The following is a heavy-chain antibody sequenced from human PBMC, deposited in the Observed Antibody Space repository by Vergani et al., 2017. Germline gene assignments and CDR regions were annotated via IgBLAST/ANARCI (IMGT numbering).Heavy chain of an antibody. CDR2: ISWNSGAV. CDR1: GFTFIMHA. CDR3: ARDGKSLSIPHYGMDV. D-gene: IGHD4-23*01. V-gene: IGHV3-9*01. J-gene: IGHJ6*02. Sequence: EVQLLESGGDLVQPGGSLRLSCAASGFTFIMHAMSWVRQAPGKGLEWVSGISWNSGAVDYADSVRGRFTISRDNAKNSLFLEMNSLRFEDTAVYYCARDGKSLSIPHYGMDVWGQGTTVTVSS.